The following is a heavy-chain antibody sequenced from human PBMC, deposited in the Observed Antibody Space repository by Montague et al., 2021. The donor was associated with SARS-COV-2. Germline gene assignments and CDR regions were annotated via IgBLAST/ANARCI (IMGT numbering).Heavy chain of an antibody. J-gene: IGHJ1*01. V-gene: IGHV4-39*01. Sequence: SETLSLTCTVSGGSITTDAYHWGWIRQSPGKGLEWIGTISYRDVTYYNPSLKTRVNISVDTSRTHFSLTLRPVPAADTAVYSCARHVSTGTGQGVIDDWGQGTLVTVSS. CDR1: GGSITTDAYH. CDR3: ARHVSTGTGQGVIDD. CDR2: ISYRDVT. D-gene: IGHD1-1*01.